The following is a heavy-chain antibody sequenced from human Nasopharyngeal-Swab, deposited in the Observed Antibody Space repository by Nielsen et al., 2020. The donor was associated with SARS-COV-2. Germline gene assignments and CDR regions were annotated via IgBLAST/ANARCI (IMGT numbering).Heavy chain of an antibody. Sequence: SETLSLTCAVSGVSISSGGYSWSWLRQPPGKGLEWIGYMYHSGSTYYNPSLKSRVTISVDTSKNQFSLKLSSVTAADTAVYYCASLTYYYGSGARRGMDVWGQGTTVTVSS. J-gene: IGHJ6*02. CDR2: MYHSGST. V-gene: IGHV4-30-2*01. CDR1: GVSISSGGYS. D-gene: IGHD3-10*01. CDR3: ASLTYYYGSGARRGMDV.